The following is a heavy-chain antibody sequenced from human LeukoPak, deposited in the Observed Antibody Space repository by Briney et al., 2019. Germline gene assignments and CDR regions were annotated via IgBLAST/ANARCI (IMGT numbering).Heavy chain of an antibody. CDR1: GSTFSSYG. CDR3: AKGDGMDV. J-gene: IGHJ6*02. CDR2: ISYDGSNK. V-gene: IGHV3-30*18. Sequence: GRSLRLSCAASGSTFSSYGMHWVRQAPGKGLEWVAVISYDGSNKYYADSVKGRFTISRDNSKNTLYLQMNSLRAEDTAVYYCAKGDGMDVWGQGTTVTVSS.